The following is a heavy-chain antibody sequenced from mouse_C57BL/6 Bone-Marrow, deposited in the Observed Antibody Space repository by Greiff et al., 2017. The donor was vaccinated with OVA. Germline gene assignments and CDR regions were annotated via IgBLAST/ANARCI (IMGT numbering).Heavy chain of an antibody. D-gene: IGHD1-1*01. CDR1: GFSLTSYG. J-gene: IGHJ4*01. CDR3: AKGSNYYGSDYAMDY. Sequence: QVQLQQSGPGLVQPSQSLSITCTVSGFSLTSYGVHWVRQPPGKGLEWLGVIWSGGSTDYNAAFISRLSISKDNSKSQVFFKMNSLQADDTAIFYCAKGSNYYGSDYAMDYWGQGTSVTVSS. V-gene: IGHV2-4*01. CDR2: IWSGGST.